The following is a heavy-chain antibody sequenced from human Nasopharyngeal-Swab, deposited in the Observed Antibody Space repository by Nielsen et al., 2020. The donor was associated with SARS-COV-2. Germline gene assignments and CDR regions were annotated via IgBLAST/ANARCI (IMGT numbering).Heavy chain of an antibody. CDR2: ISGSGGST. D-gene: IGHD3-22*01. CDR1: GFTFSSYA. V-gene: IGHV3-23*01. CDR3: AKDLAVITGYFQH. J-gene: IGHJ1*01. Sequence: GGSLRLSCAASGFTFSSYAMSWVRQAPGKGLEWISAISGSGGSTYYADSVKGRFTISRDNSKNTLYLQMNSLRAEDTAVYYCAKDLAVITGYFQHWGQGTLVTVSS.